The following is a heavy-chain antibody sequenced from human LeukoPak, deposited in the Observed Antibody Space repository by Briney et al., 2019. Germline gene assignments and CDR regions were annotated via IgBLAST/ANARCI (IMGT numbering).Heavy chain of an antibody. J-gene: IGHJ3*01. Sequence: ASVQVSCKASGYNFTNYALNWARQTPGQGLEWMGWINTNTGHPTYGQGFTARFVFSLDTSVSTAFLQISTLKPADTAIYYCATSLGAGSDAFALWGQGTMVTVSS. CDR1: GYNFTNYA. CDR3: ATSLGAGSDAFAL. V-gene: IGHV7-4-1*02. D-gene: IGHD1-1*01. CDR2: INTNTGHP.